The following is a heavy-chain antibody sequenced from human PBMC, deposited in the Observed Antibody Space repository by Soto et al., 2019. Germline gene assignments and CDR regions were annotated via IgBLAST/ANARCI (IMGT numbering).Heavy chain of an antibody. CDR2: ISGYNGNT. Sequence: QVQLVQSGAEVKKPGASVKVSCKASGYTFTSDGVSCVRQAPGQGLEWMGWISGYNGNTNYAQTFRDRVTFTTDTSKSTAYMELRSLRADDSAVYYCARDAHCGGAPGCRAMDVWGQGTTITFSS. CDR1: GYTFTSDG. CDR3: ARDAHCGGAPGCRAMDV. V-gene: IGHV1-18*04. D-gene: IGHD2-21*01. J-gene: IGHJ6*02.